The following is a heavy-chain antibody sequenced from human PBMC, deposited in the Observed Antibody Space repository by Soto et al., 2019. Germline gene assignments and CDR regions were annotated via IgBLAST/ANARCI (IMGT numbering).Heavy chain of an antibody. V-gene: IGHV3-30*03. J-gene: IGHJ5*02. Sequence: QVELMESGGDVVQTGGSLRLSCAASGFTFGRFGMHWVRQGPGKGLEWVRFISYDGGNTEYEGSVKGRFIVSRDNSKNTLYLQMRSLRVEDTAVYFCAREVRANLDDFGDYEWFDPWGQGTLVTVSS. CDR3: AREVRANLDDFGDYEWFDP. CDR1: GFTFGRFG. D-gene: IGHD4-17*01. CDR2: ISYDGGNT.